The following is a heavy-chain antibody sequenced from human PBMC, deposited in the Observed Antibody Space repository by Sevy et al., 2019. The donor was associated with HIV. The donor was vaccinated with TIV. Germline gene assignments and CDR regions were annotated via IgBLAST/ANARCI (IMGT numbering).Heavy chain of an antibody. CDR3: AKDRWDTTSPSRALDF. CDR2: IRSGDDTI. V-gene: IGHV3-48*02. Sequence: GGSLRLSCAASGFTLSNCNMNWVRQAPGKGLEWISYIRSGDDTIHYAQSVKGRFTFSRDNAKNSLYLQMDSLTDEDTAVYYCAKDRWDTTSPSRALDFWGQGTLVTVSS. CDR1: GFTLSNCN. D-gene: IGHD1-26*01. J-gene: IGHJ4*02.